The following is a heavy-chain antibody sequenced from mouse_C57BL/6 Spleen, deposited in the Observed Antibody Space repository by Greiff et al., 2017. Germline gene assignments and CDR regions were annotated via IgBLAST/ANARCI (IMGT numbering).Heavy chain of an antibody. CDR1: GYTFTSYG. Sequence: QVQLQQSGAELARPGASVKLSCKASGYTFTSYGISWVKQRTGQGLEWIGEIYPRSGNTYYNEKFKGKATLTADKSSRTAYMELRSLTSEDSAVYCGASITTVPVRYFDVWGTGTTVTVSS. J-gene: IGHJ1*03. CDR3: ASITTVPVRYFDV. CDR2: IYPRSGNT. V-gene: IGHV1-81*01. D-gene: IGHD1-1*01.